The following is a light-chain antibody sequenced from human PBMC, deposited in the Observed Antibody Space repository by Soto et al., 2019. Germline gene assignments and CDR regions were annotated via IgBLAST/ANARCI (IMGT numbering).Light chain of an antibody. J-gene: IGLJ1*01. Sequence: QSALTQPASVSGSPGQSITISCTGTSSDVGGYKFVSWYQQHPGKAPKLKIYEINTRPSGVSNRFSGSKSGNTASLTISGLQAEDEADYYCSSYTSSTTPVFGTGTKVTVL. CDR2: EIN. V-gene: IGLV2-14*01. CDR1: SSDVGGYKF. CDR3: SSYTSSTTPV.